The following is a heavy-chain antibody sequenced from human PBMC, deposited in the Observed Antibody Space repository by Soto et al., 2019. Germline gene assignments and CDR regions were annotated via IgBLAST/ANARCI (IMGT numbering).Heavy chain of an antibody. D-gene: IGHD1-7*01. CDR1: GGSISSGGYY. Sequence: SETLSLTCTVSGGSISSGGYYWSWIRQHPGKGLEWIGYIYYSGSTYYNPSLKSRVIISVDKSKNQFSLKLSSVTAADTAVYYCARTKLLRADYFDYWGQGTLVTVSS. V-gene: IGHV4-31*03. CDR3: ARTKLLRADYFDY. J-gene: IGHJ4*02. CDR2: IYYSGST.